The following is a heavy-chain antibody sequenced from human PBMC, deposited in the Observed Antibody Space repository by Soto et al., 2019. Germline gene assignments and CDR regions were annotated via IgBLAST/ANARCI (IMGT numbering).Heavy chain of an antibody. Sequence: PGGSLRLSCAASGFTFSSYGMHWVRQAPGKGLEWVAVIWYDGSNKYYADSVKGRFTISRDNSKNTLYLQMNSLRAEDTAVYYCARDMWPRLSQGPRYGSGNNYYYGMDVWGQGTTVTVSS. CDR3: ARDMWPRLSQGPRYGSGNNYYYGMDV. CDR2: IWYDGSNK. D-gene: IGHD3-10*01. J-gene: IGHJ6*02. V-gene: IGHV3-33*01. CDR1: GFTFSSYG.